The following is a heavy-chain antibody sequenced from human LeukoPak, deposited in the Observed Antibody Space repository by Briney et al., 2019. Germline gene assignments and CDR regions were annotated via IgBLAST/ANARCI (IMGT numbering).Heavy chain of an antibody. V-gene: IGHV4-30-2*01. D-gene: IGHD1-26*01. CDR1: GGSISSGGYS. CDR3: ARHTLVGARNAFDI. CDR2: IYHSGST. J-gene: IGHJ3*02. Sequence: SETLSLTCAVSGGSISSGGYSWSWLRQPPGKGLEWIGYIYHSGSTYYHPSLKSRVTISVDRSKNQFSLKLSSVTAADTAVYYCARHTLVGARNAFDIWGQGTMVTVSS.